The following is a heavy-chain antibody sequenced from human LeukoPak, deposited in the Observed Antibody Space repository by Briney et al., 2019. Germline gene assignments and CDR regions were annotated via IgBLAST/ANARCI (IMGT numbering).Heavy chain of an antibody. Sequence: PSETLSLTCAVYGGSFSGYYWSWIRQPPGKGLEWIGEINHSGSTNYNPSLKSRVTISVDTSKNQFSLKLSSVTAADTAVYYCARGVLVVWAAPGRGFDYWGQGTLVTVSS. D-gene: IGHD3-10*01. V-gene: IGHV4-34*01. J-gene: IGHJ4*02. CDR3: ARGVLVVWAAPGRGFDY. CDR2: INHSGST. CDR1: GGSFSGYY.